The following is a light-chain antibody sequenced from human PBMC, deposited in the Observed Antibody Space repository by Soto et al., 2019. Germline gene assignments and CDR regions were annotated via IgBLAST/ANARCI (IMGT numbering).Light chain of an antibody. CDR1: QSIGSW. CDR2: KAS. J-gene: IGKJ1*01. CDR3: QQYSTFPWT. V-gene: IGKV1-5*03. Sequence: DIQLTHSPSTLSASIGDRVTITCRASQSIGSWLAWYQQRPGKAPNVLIYKASNLERGVPSRFSDSGSETEFTLTISSLQPEDFATYYCQQYSTFPWTFGQGTKVEL.